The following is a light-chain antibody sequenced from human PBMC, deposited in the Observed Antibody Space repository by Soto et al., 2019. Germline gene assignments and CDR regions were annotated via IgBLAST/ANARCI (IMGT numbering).Light chain of an antibody. V-gene: IGKV3-20*01. CDR2: GAA. CDR1: QTLTSNY. J-gene: IGKJ4*01. CDR3: QQYSASVLT. Sequence: EIVLTQSPATLSLSPGERATLSCRASQTLTSNYLAWYQQKPGQAPRLLIHGAASRATGIPDRFSGSGSGTDFTITISRLEPEDFAVYYCQQYSASVLTFGGGTKVEIK.